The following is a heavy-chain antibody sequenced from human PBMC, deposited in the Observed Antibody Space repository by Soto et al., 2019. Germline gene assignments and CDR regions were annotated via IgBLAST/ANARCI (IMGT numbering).Heavy chain of an antibody. D-gene: IGHD3-3*01. J-gene: IGHJ6*02. CDR2: ISGSGGST. CDR1: GFTFSSYA. CDR3: AKDLNPYDFWSGYQFDYYGMDV. Sequence: GGSLRLSCAASGFTFSSYAMSWVRQAPGKGLEWVSAISGSGGSTYYADSVKGRFTISRDNSKNTLYLQMNSLRAEDTAVYYCAKDLNPYDFWSGYQFDYYGMDVWGQGTTVTVSS. V-gene: IGHV3-23*01.